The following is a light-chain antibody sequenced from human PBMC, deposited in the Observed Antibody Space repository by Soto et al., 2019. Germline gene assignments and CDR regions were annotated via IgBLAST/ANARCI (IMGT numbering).Light chain of an antibody. CDR2: EVI. Sequence: QSALTQPPSASGSPGQSVTISCTGTSSDVGSGKYVSWYQQHPGKAPKLIIYEVIKRPSGVPDRFSGSKSGNTASLTVSGLQAEDEAEYYCSSYADINNLDVIFGVGTMLTVL. J-gene: IGLJ2*01. CDR3: SSYADINNLDVI. CDR1: SSDVGSGKY. V-gene: IGLV2-8*01.